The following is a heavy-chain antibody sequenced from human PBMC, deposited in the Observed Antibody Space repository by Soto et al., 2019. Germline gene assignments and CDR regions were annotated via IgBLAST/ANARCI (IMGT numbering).Heavy chain of an antibody. CDR3: AKAAMGYGSGSRTAYFDY. V-gene: IGHV3-23*01. J-gene: IGHJ4*02. CDR1: GFTFSGYA. D-gene: IGHD3-10*01. Sequence: GGSLRLSCAASGFTFSGYAMSWVRQAPGKGLEWVSVISSSWGSTYSADSVKGRFTISRDNSKNTLFLQVNILRAEDTAVYYCAKAAMGYGSGSRTAYFDYWGQGTLVTVSS. CDR2: ISSSWGST.